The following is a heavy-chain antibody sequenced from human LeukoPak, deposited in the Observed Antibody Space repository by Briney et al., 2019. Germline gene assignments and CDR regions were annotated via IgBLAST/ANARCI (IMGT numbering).Heavy chain of an antibody. V-gene: IGHV4-34*01. CDR3: AKVGPGRTVSSSRAFDI. D-gene: IGHD6-19*01. Sequence: SETLSLTCAVYGGSFSAYYWNWIRQPPGKGLEWIGEINHSGSTNYNPSLKSRVTISVDTSKNQFSLKLSSVTAADTAVYYCAKVGPGRTVSSSRAFDIWGQGTMVTVSS. CDR1: GGSFSAYY. CDR2: INHSGST. J-gene: IGHJ3*02.